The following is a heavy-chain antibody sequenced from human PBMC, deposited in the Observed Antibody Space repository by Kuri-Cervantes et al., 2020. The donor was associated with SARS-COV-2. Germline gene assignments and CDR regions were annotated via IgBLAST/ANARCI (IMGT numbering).Heavy chain of an antibody. CDR2: INPNSGGT. Sequence: ASVKVSCKASGYTFTSYGISWVRQAPGQGLEWMGWINPNSGGTNYAQKFQGRVTMTRDTSISTAYMELSRLRSDDTAVYYCARDGTEYQLLYTPDYWGQGTLVTVSS. CDR1: GYTFTSYG. CDR3: ARDGTEYQLLYTPDY. D-gene: IGHD2-2*02. V-gene: IGHV1-2*02. J-gene: IGHJ4*02.